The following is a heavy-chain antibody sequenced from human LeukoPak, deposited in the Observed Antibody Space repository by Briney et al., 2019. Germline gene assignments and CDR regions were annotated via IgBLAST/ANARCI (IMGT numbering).Heavy chain of an antibody. Sequence: SGGSLRLSRVASGFTFSNYWMHWVRQPPGKGLVWVSRIYVDGRTTNYADSVKGRFTISRDNAKNTVYLEMNSLSVEDTATYYCIRDFRSADLWGQGTLVTVTS. CDR3: IRDFRSADL. J-gene: IGHJ5*02. CDR1: GFTFSNYW. CDR2: IYVDGRTT. V-gene: IGHV3-74*01.